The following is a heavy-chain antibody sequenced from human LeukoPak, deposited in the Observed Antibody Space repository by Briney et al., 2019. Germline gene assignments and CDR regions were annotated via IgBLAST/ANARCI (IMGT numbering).Heavy chain of an antibody. D-gene: IGHD6-19*01. CDR2: INAGNGNT. CDR3: ARGQVRWLVRGYFDY. V-gene: IGHV1-3*01. CDR1: GYTFTSYA. J-gene: IGHJ4*02. Sequence: ASVKVSCKASGYTFTSYAMHWVRQAPGQRLEWMGWINAGNGNTKYSQKFQGRVTITRDTSASTAYMELSSLRSEDTAVYYCARGQVRWLVRGYFDYWGQGTLVTVSS.